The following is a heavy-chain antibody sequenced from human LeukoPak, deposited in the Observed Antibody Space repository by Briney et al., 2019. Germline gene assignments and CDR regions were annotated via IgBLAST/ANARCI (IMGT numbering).Heavy chain of an antibody. CDR3: ARVRWQQGYFDY. D-gene: IGHD4-23*01. V-gene: IGHV1-8*02. CDR1: GYTFINHD. J-gene: IGHJ4*02. CDR2: MNSNSGNT. Sequence: ASVKVSCKGYGYTFINHDIDWVRQAAGQGLEWMGWMNSNSGNTGYAQKLQGRVTMTTDTSTSTAYMELRSLRSDDTAVYYCARVRWQQGYFDYWGQGTLVTVSS.